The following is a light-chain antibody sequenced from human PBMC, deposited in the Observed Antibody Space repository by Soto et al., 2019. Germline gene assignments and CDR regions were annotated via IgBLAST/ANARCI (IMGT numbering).Light chain of an antibody. Sequence: DIQMTQSPSSLSASLGDRVTITCRASHSIDTWLAWYQQRPGKAPNLLIYDACSLASGVPSRFSGGGSGTEFALNISNQKPDDFGTYYCQQYKSYTTYTIGQGTKVEIK. CDR3: QQYKSYTTYT. V-gene: IGKV1-5*01. CDR2: DAC. J-gene: IGKJ2*01. CDR1: HSIDTW.